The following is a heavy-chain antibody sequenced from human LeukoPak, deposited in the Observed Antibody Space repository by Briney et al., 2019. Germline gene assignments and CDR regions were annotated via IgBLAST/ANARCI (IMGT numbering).Heavy chain of an antibody. V-gene: IGHV1-2*02. CDR3: ARVGDYARYYYYYGMDV. J-gene: IGHJ6*02. CDR2: INPNSGGT. CDR1: GYTFTCYY. Sequence: ASVKVSCKASGYTFTCYYMHWVRQAPGQGLEWMGWINPNSGGTNYAQKFQGRVTMTRDTSISTAYMELSRLRSDDTAVYYCARVGDYARYYYYYGMDVWGQGTTVTVSS. D-gene: IGHD3-16*01.